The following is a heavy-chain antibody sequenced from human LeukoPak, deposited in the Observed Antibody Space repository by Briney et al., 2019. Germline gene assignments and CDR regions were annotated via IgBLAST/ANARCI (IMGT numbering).Heavy chain of an antibody. Sequence: SETLSLTCTVSGGSINTSAKYWGWIRQSPGKGLEWIGSIYYSGSTPYNPSPKSRVTITADMSKNQFSLKLSSVTAADTAVYYCARLQWWIQEEENWFDPWGQGTLVTVSS. CDR1: GGSINTSAKY. CDR2: IYYSGST. CDR3: ARLQWWIQEEENWFDP. D-gene: IGHD5-18*01. J-gene: IGHJ5*02. V-gene: IGHV4-39*01.